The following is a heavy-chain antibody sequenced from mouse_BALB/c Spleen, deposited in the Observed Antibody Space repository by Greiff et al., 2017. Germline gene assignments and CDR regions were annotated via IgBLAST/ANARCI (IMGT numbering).Heavy chain of an antibody. CDR3: ARDDGYWYFDV. CDR1: GFSLTSYG. CDR2: IWSGGST. D-gene: IGHD2-3*01. J-gene: IGHJ1*01. Sequence: VKLVESGPGLVQPSQSLSITCTVSGFSLTSYGVHWVRQSPGKGLEWLGVIWSGGSTDYNAAFISRLSISKDNSKSQVFFKMNSLQANDTAIYYCARDDGYWYFDVWGAGTTVTVSS. V-gene: IGHV2-2*02.